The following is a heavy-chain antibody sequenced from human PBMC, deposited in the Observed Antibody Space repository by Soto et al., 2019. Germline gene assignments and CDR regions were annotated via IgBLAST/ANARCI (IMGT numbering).Heavy chain of an antibody. CDR3: ATWHEREPAFDV. CDR2: LYDVDGS. CDR1: GLTISGKKY. J-gene: IGHJ3*01. D-gene: IGHD1-1*01. V-gene: IGHV3-53*01. Sequence: DVQLVESGGGLIQPGESLRLSCAAFGLTISGKKYVAWVRQAPGQGLEWVSALYDVDGSFYADSVTGRFTTSSDSSKTTVYLQMNDLRPDDTAVYYCATWHEREPAFDVWGQGTTVTISS.